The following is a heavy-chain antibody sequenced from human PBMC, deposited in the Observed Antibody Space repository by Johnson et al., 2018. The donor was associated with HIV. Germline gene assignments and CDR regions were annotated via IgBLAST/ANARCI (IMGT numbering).Heavy chain of an antibody. Sequence: EVQLVESGGGLVQPGGSLRLSCAASGLTFHDRGMSWVRQAPGKGLEWVSGINGHGGSTAYADSVKGRFTISRDNAKNSLYLQMNSLRAEDTALYYFARGGVYCFGYCKASDNWGQGTMVTVSS. CDR2: INGHGGST. D-gene: IGHD2-21*02. J-gene: IGHJ3*02. CDR3: ARGGVYCFGYCKASDN. CDR1: GLTFHDRG. V-gene: IGHV3-20*04.